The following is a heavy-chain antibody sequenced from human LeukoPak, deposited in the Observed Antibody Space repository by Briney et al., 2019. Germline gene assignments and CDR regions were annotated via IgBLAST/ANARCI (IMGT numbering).Heavy chain of an antibody. V-gene: IGHV4-59*01. CDR3: AGDHGGTFWSGYPYNWFDP. Sequence: SETLSLTRPVYAASITLFSWSWIGRLPGKFQEWNGYTFYSGTTNYNPSIKRRVTISVDTSKNQFPLKLSSVTAADTAVYYCAGDHGGTFWSGYPYNWFDPWGQGTLATVSS. CDR1: AASITLFS. CDR2: TFYSGTT. D-gene: IGHD3-3*01. J-gene: IGHJ5*02.